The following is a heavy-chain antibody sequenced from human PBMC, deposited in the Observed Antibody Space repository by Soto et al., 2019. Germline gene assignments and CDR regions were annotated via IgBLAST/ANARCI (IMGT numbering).Heavy chain of an antibody. Sequence: QLVESEGGLVQPGGSLRLSCEASGFIFTTSDMSWVRQAPGKGLEWVSSITTTGDTTHYADSVRGRFTISRDNARNRGYLQMKSPGVGDTAVYYWGEGGGGDHGYWGQGTLVAVSS. J-gene: IGHJ4*02. V-gene: IGHV3-23*04. CDR1: GFIFTTSD. D-gene: IGHD3-16*01. CDR3: GEGGGGDHGY. CDR2: ITTTGDTT.